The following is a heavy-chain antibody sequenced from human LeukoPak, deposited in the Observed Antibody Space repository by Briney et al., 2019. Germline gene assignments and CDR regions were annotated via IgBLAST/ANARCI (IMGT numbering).Heavy chain of an antibody. J-gene: IGHJ4*02. Sequence: GGSLRLSCAASGFTLSSYSMNWVRQAPGKGLEWVSSISSSSSYIYYADSVKGRFTISRDNAKNSLYLQMNSLRAEDTAVYYCAREGPGDYDALDYWGQGTLVTVSS. CDR2: ISSSSSYI. D-gene: IGHD4-17*01. CDR3: AREGPGDYDALDY. CDR1: GFTLSSYS. V-gene: IGHV3-21*01.